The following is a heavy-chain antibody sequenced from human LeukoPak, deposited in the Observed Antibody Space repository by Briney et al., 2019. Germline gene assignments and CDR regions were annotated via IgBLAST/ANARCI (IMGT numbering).Heavy chain of an antibody. Sequence: QTGGSLRLSCVASGFTFTDYAMTWVRQPPGRRLEWVSTITTTAGDTHYADSVKGRFTVSRDDSKNTMYLQMNSLRAEDTAVYYCAKQGFGCWGQGTLVTVSS. CDR2: ITTTAGDT. CDR1: GFTFTDYA. J-gene: IGHJ4*02. V-gene: IGHV3-23*01. CDR3: AKQGFGC.